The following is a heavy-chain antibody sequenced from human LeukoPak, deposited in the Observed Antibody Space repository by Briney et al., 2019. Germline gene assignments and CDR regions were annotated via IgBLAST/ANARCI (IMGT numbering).Heavy chain of an antibody. D-gene: IGHD6-13*01. CDR1: GFTFSSYW. CDR3: ARGIAAAGTGAFDI. J-gene: IGHJ3*02. Sequence: GGSLRLSCAASGFTFSSYWMHWVRQAPGKGLVWVSRINSDGSSTSYADSVKGRFTISRDNAKNTLYLQMNSLRAEDTAVYHCARGIAAAGTGAFDIWGQGTMVTVSS. CDR2: INSDGSST. V-gene: IGHV3-74*01.